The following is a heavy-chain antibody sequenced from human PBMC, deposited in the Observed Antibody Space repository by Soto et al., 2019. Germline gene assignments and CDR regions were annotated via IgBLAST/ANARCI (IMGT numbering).Heavy chain of an antibody. D-gene: IGHD3-3*01. CDR1: GGSISSYY. CDR2: IYYSGST. J-gene: IGHJ5*02. V-gene: IGHV4-59*08. Sequence: SETLSLTCTVSGGSISSYYWSWIRQPPGKGLEWIGYIYYSGSTNYNPSLKSRVTISVDTSKNQFSLKLSSVTAADTAVYYCARSEGNFWSGSQKAWFDPWGQGTLVTVSS. CDR3: ARSEGNFWSGSQKAWFDP.